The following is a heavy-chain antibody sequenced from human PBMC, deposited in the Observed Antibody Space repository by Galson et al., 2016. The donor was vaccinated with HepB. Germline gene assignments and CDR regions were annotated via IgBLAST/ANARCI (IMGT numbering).Heavy chain of an antibody. CDR2: ISYDGTYQ. CDR1: GFTFSTYA. D-gene: IGHD2-15*01. V-gene: IGHV3-30*03. J-gene: IGHJ6*02. Sequence: SLRLSCAASGFTFSTYAMHWVRQAAGKGLEWVAVISYDGTYQHYAESVKGRFTISRDTSKNTLYLQMNSLRAEDTALYYCARTGGCPGGIGGCYHYYGMDVWGQGTTVTVSS. CDR3: ARTGGCPGGIGGCYHYYGMDV.